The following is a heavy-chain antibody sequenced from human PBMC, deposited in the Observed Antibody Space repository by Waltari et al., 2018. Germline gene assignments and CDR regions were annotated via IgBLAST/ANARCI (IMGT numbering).Heavy chain of an antibody. CDR1: GFTSSSYA. D-gene: IGHD6-25*01. CDR2: ISYDGSNK. Sequence: QVQLVESGGGVVQPGRSLRLSCAASGFTSSSYAMHWVRQAPGKGLEWVAVISYDGSNKYYADSVKGRFTISRDNSKNTLYLQMNSLRAEDTAVYYCARDAGFMDVWGQGTTVTVSS. J-gene: IGHJ6*02. V-gene: IGHV3-30*04. CDR3: ARDAGFMDV.